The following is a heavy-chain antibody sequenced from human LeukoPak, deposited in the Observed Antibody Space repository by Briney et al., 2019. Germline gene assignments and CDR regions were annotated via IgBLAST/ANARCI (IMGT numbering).Heavy chain of an antibody. J-gene: IGHJ4*02. CDR3: AKGSLEMATVDFEF. Sequence: SLRLSCAAPGFDFGNYAMHWVRQAPGKGLQWVSGINWSSKMVAYAASVKGRFTISRDNAKNSLYLQMNSLTSEDTAFYFCAKGSLEMATVDFEFWGQGTLVTVSS. V-gene: IGHV3-9*01. D-gene: IGHD5-24*01. CDR2: INWSSKMV. CDR1: GFDFGNYA.